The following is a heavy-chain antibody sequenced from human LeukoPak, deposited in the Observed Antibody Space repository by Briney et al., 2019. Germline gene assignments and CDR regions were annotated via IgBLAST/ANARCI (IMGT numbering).Heavy chain of an antibody. D-gene: IGHD3-3*01. CDR3: ATLGRGEWLFGGIFDY. V-gene: IGHV1-46*01. CDR1: GYTFTSYY. J-gene: IGHJ4*02. Sequence: ASVKVSCKASGYTFTSYYMHWVRQAPGQGLEWMGIINPSGGSTSYAQKFQGRVTMTRDTSTSTVYMELSSLRSEDTAVYYCATLGRGEWLFGGIFDYWGQGTLVTVSS. CDR2: INPSGGST.